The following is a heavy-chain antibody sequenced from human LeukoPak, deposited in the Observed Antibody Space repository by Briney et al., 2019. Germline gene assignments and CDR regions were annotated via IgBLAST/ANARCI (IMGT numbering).Heavy chain of an antibody. CDR3: ATGVVVYDAFVM. J-gene: IGHJ3*02. V-gene: IGHV1-69*13. Sequence: SVKVSCKASGGTFSNYTISWVRQAPGQGLEWMGGIIPIFGTANYAQKFQGRVTITADESTSTAYMELSSLRSEDTAVYYCATGVVVYDAFVMGGKGTSVPVPS. CDR2: IIPIFGTA. D-gene: IGHD3-22*01. CDR1: GGTFSNYT.